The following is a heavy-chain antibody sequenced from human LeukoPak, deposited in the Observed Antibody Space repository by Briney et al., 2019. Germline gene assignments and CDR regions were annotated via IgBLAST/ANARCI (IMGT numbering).Heavy chain of an antibody. CDR3: ARAGVRHYYDSSGYYLDFDF. J-gene: IGHJ4*02. V-gene: IGHV1-2*02. CDR2: INPNSGGT. Sequence: ASVKVSCKTSGYTFTGYYMHWVRQAPGQGLEWMGWINPNSGGTNYPQKFQGRVTMPRDTSITTAYMELSSLRSDDTAVYYCARAGVRHYYDSSGYYLDFDFWGQGTLVTVSS. D-gene: IGHD3-22*01. CDR1: GYTFTGYY.